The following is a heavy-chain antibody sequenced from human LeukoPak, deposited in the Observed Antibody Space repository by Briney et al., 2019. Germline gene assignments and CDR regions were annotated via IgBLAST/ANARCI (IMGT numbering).Heavy chain of an antibody. V-gene: IGHV4-34*01. CDR1: GGSFSGYY. CDR3: ARGPNYYDSSGYYYVFDY. J-gene: IGHJ4*02. Sequence: SETLSLTCAVYGGSFSGYYWSWIRQPPGKGLEWIGEINHSGSTNHNPSLKSRVTISVDTSKNQLSLKLSSVTAADTAVYYCARGPNYYDSSGYYYVFDYWGQGTLVTVSS. CDR2: INHSGST. D-gene: IGHD3-22*01.